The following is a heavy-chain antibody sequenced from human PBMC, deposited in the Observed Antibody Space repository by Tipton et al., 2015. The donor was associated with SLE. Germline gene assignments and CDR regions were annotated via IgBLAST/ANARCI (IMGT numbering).Heavy chain of an antibody. CDR3: ARVGVITPDAFDI. Sequence: TLSLTCTVSGVSINSNYWTWIRQPPGKGLEWIGYLYTSGTTKYNPSLQSRVTISVDTPKNQFSLKLNSVTAADTAVYYCARVGVITPDAFDIWGEGTMVTDSS. J-gene: IGHJ3*02. CDR2: LYTSGTT. V-gene: IGHV4-4*08. D-gene: IGHD2-8*01. CDR1: GVSINSNY.